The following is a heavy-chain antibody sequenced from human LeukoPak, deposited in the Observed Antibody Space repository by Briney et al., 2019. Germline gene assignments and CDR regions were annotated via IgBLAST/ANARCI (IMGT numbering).Heavy chain of an antibody. CDR1: GYTFTNYD. J-gene: IGHJ4*02. Sequence: ASVKVSCKASGYTFTNYDIYWVRQATGQGLEWMGWMNPNSGNTDYAQKFQGRVTMTRDTSTTTAYMELSSLRSDDTAVYYCARAPLGPYYENSGTTFDHWGQGTLVTVSS. CDR3: ARAPLGPYYENSGTTFDH. V-gene: IGHV1-8*01. CDR2: MNPNSGNT. D-gene: IGHD3-22*01.